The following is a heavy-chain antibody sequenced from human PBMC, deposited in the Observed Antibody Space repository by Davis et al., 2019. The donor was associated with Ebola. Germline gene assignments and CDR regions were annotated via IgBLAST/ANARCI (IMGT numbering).Heavy chain of an antibody. D-gene: IGHD7-27*01. V-gene: IGHV3-7*01. CDR1: GISFSAYW. CDR2: IKHDGSDK. Sequence: PGGSLRLSCAASGISFSAYWMTWVRQAPGKGLEWVANIKHDGSDKYYLDSVKGRFTISRDNAKESLYLQMNSLRAEDTAVYYCARNGNWDFDYWGQGTLVTVSS. CDR3: ARNGNWDFDY. J-gene: IGHJ4*02.